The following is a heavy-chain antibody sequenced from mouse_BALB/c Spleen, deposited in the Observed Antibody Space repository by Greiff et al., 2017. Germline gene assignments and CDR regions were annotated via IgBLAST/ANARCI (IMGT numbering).Heavy chain of an antibody. V-gene: IGHV14-4*02. Sequence: EVQLQQSGAELVRSGASLKFSCTASGFTIKDYYMPWVKQRPEQSLEWIGWIDPDNGDTEYAPKFQGKATMTADTSSNTDYLQLSSLTSEDTAVYYGNGHGYSGYLDDWGAGTTVTVSS. CDR1: GFTIKDYY. J-gene: IGHJ1*01. CDR2: IDPDNGDT. CDR3: NGHGYSGYLDD. D-gene: IGHD2-3*01.